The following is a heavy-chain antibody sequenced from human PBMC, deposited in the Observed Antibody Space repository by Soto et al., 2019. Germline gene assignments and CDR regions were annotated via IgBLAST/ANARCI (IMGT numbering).Heavy chain of an antibody. V-gene: IGHV3-33*01. CDR2: IWYDGSNK. CDR3: ARVRSGSGRHNFDY. Sequence: GGSLRLSCAASGFTFSSYGMHWVRQAPGKGLEWVAVIWYDGSNKYYADSVKGRFTISRDNSKNTLYLQMNSLRAEDTAVYYCARVRSGSGRHNFDYWGQGTLVTVSS. D-gene: IGHD6-19*01. CDR1: GFTFSSYG. J-gene: IGHJ4*02.